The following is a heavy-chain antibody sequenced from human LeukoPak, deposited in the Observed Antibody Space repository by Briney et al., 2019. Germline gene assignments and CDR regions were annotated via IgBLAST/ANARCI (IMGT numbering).Heavy chain of an antibody. CDR3: ARGPARDYGDYVPRWFDP. J-gene: IGHJ5*02. CDR1: GGTSSSYA. Sequence: SVKVSCKASGGTSSSYAISWVRQAPGQGLEWMGGIIHIFGTANYAQKFQGRVTITADESTSTAYMELSSLRSEDTAVYYCARGPARDYGDYVPRWFDPWGQGTLVTVSS. V-gene: IGHV1-69*01. D-gene: IGHD4-17*01. CDR2: IIHIFGTA.